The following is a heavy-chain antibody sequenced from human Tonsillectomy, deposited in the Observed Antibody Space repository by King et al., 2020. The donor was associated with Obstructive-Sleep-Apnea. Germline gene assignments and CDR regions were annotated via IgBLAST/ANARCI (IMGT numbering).Heavy chain of an antibody. D-gene: IGHD3-3*01. Sequence: VQLVESGGGLVQPGGSPRLSCAASGFTFSNYAMSWVRQAPGKGLEWVSAISGSGGSTYYADSVKDRFTISRDNSKNTLSLQRNNVRAEDTALYYCAKVSHYDFWSGYPCSFDYWGHGTLVTVSS. V-gene: IGHV3-23*04. CDR1: GFTFSNYA. J-gene: IGHJ4*03. CDR2: ISGSGGST. CDR3: AKVSHYDFWSGYPCSFDY.